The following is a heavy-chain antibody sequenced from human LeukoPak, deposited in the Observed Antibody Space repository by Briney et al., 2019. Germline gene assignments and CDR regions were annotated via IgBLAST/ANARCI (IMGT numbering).Heavy chain of an antibody. D-gene: IGHD1-26*01. Sequence: PGGSLRLSRAASGFTFSSYAMSWVRQAPGKGLEWVSAISGSGGSTYYADSLKGRFTISRDNSKNTRCLQMNSLRPENTAVYYCAKGALGRSSWFDPWGQGTLVTVSS. CDR2: ISGSGGST. J-gene: IGHJ5*02. CDR3: AKGALGRSSWFDP. CDR1: GFTFSSYA. V-gene: IGHV3-23*01.